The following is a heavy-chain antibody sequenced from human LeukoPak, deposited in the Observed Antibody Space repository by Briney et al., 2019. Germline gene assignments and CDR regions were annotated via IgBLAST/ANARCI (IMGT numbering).Heavy chain of an antibody. Sequence: SETLSLTCTVSGGSISSSSYYWGWIRQPPGKGLEWIGSIYYSGSTYYNPSLKSRVTISVDTSKNQFSLKLSSVTAADTAVYYCARHSYCSGGSCYPPGVHHGMDVWGQGTTVTVSS. D-gene: IGHD2-15*01. V-gene: IGHV4-39*01. CDR1: GGSISSSSYY. CDR3: ARHSYCSGGSCYPPGVHHGMDV. CDR2: IYYSGST. J-gene: IGHJ6*02.